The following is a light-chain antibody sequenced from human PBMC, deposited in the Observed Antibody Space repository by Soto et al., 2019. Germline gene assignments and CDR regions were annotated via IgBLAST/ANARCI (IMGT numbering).Light chain of an antibody. Sequence: QSALTQPASVSGSPGQSITISCTGTSSDVGGYNYVSWYQQHPGKAPKLMIYEVSNRPSGVSNRFSGSKSSNTASLTISGLQAEDEADYYCSSYTSSIFVVFGGGTKLTVL. CDR1: SSDVGGYNY. V-gene: IGLV2-14*01. CDR2: EVS. CDR3: SSYTSSIFVV. J-gene: IGLJ2*01.